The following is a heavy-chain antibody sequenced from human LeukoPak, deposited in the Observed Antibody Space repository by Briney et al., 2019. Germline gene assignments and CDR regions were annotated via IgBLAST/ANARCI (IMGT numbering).Heavy chain of an antibody. J-gene: IGHJ2*01. D-gene: IGHD6-13*01. CDR1: GGSFSGYY. CDR3: ARQFYSSSWYFDL. CDR2: INHSGST. V-gene: IGHV4-34*01. Sequence: SETLSLTCAVYGGSFSGYYWSWIRQPPGKGLEWIGEINHSGSTNYNPSLKSRVTLSVATSKNQFSLQLSSVPAADTAVYYCARQFYSSSWYFDLWGRGTLVTVSS.